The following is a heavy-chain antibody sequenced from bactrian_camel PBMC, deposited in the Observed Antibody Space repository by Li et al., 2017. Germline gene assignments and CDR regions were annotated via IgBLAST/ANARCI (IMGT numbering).Heavy chain of an antibody. Sequence: HVQLVESGGGSVQVGGTLRLSCEASGYTFGANCMGWFRQAPGKGREGLALIDSDSITTVYADSVKGRFTISKDNAKDTLYLQMDNLTPEDTAMYYCKTDSSALCKKTSWGQGTQVTVS. CDR3: KTDSSALCKKTS. V-gene: IGHV3S26*01. J-gene: IGHJ4*01. CDR1: GYTFGANC. CDR2: IDSDSITT.